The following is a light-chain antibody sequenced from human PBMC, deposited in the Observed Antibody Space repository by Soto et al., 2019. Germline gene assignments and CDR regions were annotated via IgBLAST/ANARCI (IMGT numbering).Light chain of an antibody. J-gene: IGLJ2*01. CDR3: ASWDDSLSGPG. Sequence: QSVLTQPPSASGTPGQRVTISCSGSSSNIGSNYVYWYQQLPGAAPKLLIYRNNQRPSGVPGRFSGSKSGTSASLAISGLRSEDEADYYCASWDDSLSGPGFGGGTKLTVL. V-gene: IGLV1-47*01. CDR2: RNN. CDR1: SSNIGSNY.